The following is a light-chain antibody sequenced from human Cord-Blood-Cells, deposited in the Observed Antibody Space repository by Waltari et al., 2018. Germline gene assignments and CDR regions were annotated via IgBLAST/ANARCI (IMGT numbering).Light chain of an antibody. Sequence: QSALTQPPSASGSPGQSVTISCTGTSSDVGGYNYVSWYQQHPGKAPKLMICEVSKRPSGVPDRFSGSKSGNTASLTVSGLQAEDEADYYCSSYAGSIYVFGTGTKVTVL. CDR3: SSYAGSIYV. J-gene: IGLJ1*01. CDR2: EVS. V-gene: IGLV2-8*01. CDR1: SSDVGGYNY.